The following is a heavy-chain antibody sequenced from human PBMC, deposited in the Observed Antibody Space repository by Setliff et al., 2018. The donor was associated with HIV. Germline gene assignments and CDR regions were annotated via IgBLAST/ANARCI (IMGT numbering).Heavy chain of an antibody. CDR3: ARWGYSRDGMDV. V-gene: IGHV3-11*04. D-gene: IGHD4-4*01. CDR1: GFTVSSNY. Sequence: PGGSLRLSCAASGFTVSSNYMSWVRQAPGKGLEWLSYISSSGSTIYYADSVKGRFIISRDNAKNSLNLQMNSLRAEDTAVYYCARWGYSRDGMDVWGQGTTVTVSS. J-gene: IGHJ6*02. CDR2: ISSSGSTI.